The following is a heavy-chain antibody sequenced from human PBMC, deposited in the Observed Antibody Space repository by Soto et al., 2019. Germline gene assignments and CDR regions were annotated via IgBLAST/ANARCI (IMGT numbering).Heavy chain of an antibody. CDR3: ASSHAGAHITAAVH. J-gene: IGHJ4*02. V-gene: IGHV4-30-2*01. CDR1: GGSISSSGYS. CDR2: VYHSGST. D-gene: IGHD6-13*01. Sequence: SETLSLTCAVSGGSISSSGYSWSWIRQTPGKGLEWVGYVYHSGSTYYNPSLKSRVTISVDRSKNQFSLKLSSVTAADTVVYYCASSHAGAHITAAVHWGQGTLVTVSS.